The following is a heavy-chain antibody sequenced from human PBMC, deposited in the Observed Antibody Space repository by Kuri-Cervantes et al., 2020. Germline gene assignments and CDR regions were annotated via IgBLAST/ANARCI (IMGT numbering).Heavy chain of an antibody. CDR3: AGGAYGSGSQPDGAFDY. Sequence: ASVKVSCKASGGTFSSSAISWVRQAPGQGLEWMGWVNPNTGATNFAQKFQGRVTMTRDTSISTAYMELSSLRSDDTAVYYCAGGAYGSGSQPDGAFDYWGQGTLVTVSS. D-gene: IGHD3-10*01. CDR1: GGTFSSSA. CDR2: VNPNTGAT. V-gene: IGHV1-2*02. J-gene: IGHJ4*02.